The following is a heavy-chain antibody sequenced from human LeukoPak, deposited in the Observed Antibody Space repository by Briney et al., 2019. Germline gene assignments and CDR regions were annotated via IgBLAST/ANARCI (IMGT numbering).Heavy chain of an antibody. CDR2: INHSGST. D-gene: IGHD3-22*01. V-gene: IGHV4-34*01. J-gene: IGHJ4*02. CDR3: ARVAQYYYDSSGYYYY. CDR1: GGSFSGYY. Sequence: PSETLSLTCAVYGGSFSGYYWSWIRQPPGKGLEWIGEINHSGSTNYNPSLKSRVTISVDTSKNQFSLKLSSVTAADTAVYYCARVAQYYYDSSGYYYYWGQGTLVTVSS.